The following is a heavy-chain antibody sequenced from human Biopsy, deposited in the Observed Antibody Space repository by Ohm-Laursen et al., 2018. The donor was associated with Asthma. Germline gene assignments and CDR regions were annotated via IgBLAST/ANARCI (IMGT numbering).Heavy chain of an antibody. CDR3: TRDRFYNSVTSESFYYGVDV. Sequence: SLRLSCAAPGFAFNNSSMTWVRQGPGKGPEWVALISYDGRETGYVDPVKGRFTISRDNFRNTVHLQMSSLRPEDSAVYYCTRDRFYNSVTSESFYYGVDVWGQGTTVTVSS. D-gene: IGHD2-21*02. CDR1: GFAFNNSS. J-gene: IGHJ6*02. V-gene: IGHV3-30*03. CDR2: ISYDGRET.